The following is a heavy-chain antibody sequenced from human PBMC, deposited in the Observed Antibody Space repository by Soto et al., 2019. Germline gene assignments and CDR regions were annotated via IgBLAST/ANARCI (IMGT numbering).Heavy chain of an antibody. CDR2: IYYSGST. CDR3: ARVNYDILTGYYWFDP. Sequence: SETLSLTCTVSGGSISSGDYYWSWIRQPPGKGLEWIGYIYYSGSTYYNPSLKSRVTISVDTSKNQFSLKLSSVTAADTAVYYXARVNYDILTGYYWFDPWGQGTLVTVSS. CDR1: GGSISSGDYY. V-gene: IGHV4-30-4*01. J-gene: IGHJ5*02. D-gene: IGHD3-9*01.